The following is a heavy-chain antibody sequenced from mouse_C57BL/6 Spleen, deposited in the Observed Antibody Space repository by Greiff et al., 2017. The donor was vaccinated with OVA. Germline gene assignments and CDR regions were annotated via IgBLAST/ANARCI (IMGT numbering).Heavy chain of an antibody. CDR2: IKPSNGGT. J-gene: IGHJ3*01. CDR1: GYTFTSYW. D-gene: IGHD2-4*01. CDR3: ARGGLRQAWFAY. Sequence: QVQLKQPGTELVKPGASVKLSCKASGYTFTSYWMHWVKQRPGQGLEWIGNIKPSNGGTNYNEKFKSKATLTVDKSSSTAYMQLSSLTSEDSAVYYCARGGLRQAWFAYWGQGTLVTVSA. V-gene: IGHV1-53*01.